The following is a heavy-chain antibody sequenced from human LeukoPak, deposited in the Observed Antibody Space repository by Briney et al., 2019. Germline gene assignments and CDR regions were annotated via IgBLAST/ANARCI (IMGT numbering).Heavy chain of an antibody. D-gene: IGHD3-3*01. J-gene: IGHJ6*02. Sequence: PSETLSLTCSVSGDSIRSGDSYWGWIRQDPRKGLEWIASIYYVGSPHYNPSLNSRRVTLSVDTTKNQFSLTLTSVTAADTAIYYCARLPITKRPMDVWGQGTTVTVSS. CDR2: IYYVGSP. CDR1: GDSIRSGDSY. CDR3: ARLPITKRPMDV. V-gene: IGHV4-39*01.